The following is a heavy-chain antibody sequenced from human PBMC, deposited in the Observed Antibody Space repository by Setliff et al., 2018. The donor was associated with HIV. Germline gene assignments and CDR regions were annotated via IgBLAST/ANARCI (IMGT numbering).Heavy chain of an antibody. Sequence: SETLSLTCAVYGGSFSGYYWSWIRQSPGKGLEWIGEINHSGSTNYHPSLKSRVTILGDTSKNQFSLKLSSVTAADTAGDYCARRAGSDYFTRFDYWGQGTLVTVS. CDR3: ARRAGSDYFTRFDY. CDR1: GGSFSGYY. J-gene: IGHJ4*02. D-gene: IGHD3-10*01. CDR2: INHSGST. V-gene: IGHV4-34*01.